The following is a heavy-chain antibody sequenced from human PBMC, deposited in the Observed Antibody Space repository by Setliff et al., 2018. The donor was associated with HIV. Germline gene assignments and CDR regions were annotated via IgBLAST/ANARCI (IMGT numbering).Heavy chain of an antibody. Sequence: ASVKVSCKASGYTFTGYYMHWVRQAPGQGLEWMRWINPNSGGTNYAQKFQGRVTRTRDTSISTAYMELSRLRSDDTAVYYCARGADYYDSSGYRGGGLYYMDVWGKGTTVTDSS. CDR2: INPNSGGT. D-gene: IGHD3-22*01. J-gene: IGHJ6*03. CDR1: GYTFTGYY. CDR3: ARGADYYDSSGYRGGGLYYMDV. V-gene: IGHV1-2*02.